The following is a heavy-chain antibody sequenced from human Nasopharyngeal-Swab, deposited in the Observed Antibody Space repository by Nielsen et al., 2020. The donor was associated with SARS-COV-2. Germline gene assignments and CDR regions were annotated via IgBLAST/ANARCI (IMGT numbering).Heavy chain of an antibody. CDR2: ISFDGSKQ. CDR1: GFTFNSHV. J-gene: IGHJ6*02. CDR3: ARDTSVDIVLLYYGMDV. Sequence: GESLKISCAASGFTFNSHVMHWVRQAPGKGLEWLAVISFDGSKQYYADSVKGRFTISRDSSKNTLYLQMNSLRAEDTAVYYCARDTSVDIVLLYYGMDVWGQGTTVTVSS. V-gene: IGHV3-30*03. D-gene: IGHD5-12*01.